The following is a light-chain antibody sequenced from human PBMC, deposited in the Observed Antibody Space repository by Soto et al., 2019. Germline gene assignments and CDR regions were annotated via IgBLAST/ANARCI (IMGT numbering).Light chain of an antibody. Sequence: QAVVTQPPSASETPGQRVTISCSGSSSNIGSNTVNWYQQLPGTAPKLLIYNNNQRPSGVPDRFSDSKSGTSASLAISGLQSEDEADYYCAAWDDSLNGVVFGGGTKLTVL. J-gene: IGLJ2*01. CDR3: AAWDDSLNGVV. CDR1: SSNIGSNT. V-gene: IGLV1-44*01. CDR2: NNN.